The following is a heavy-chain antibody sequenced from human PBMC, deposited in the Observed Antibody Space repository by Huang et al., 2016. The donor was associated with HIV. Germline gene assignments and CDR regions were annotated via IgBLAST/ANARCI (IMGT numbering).Heavy chain of an antibody. CDR3: AREKAADSAWYGVYYFDY. J-gene: IGHJ4*02. CDR2: INHIGKT. V-gene: IGHV4-34*01. D-gene: IGHD6-19*01. Sequence: QAQLRQWGAGLVKPSETLSLTCAVYGGSFSGYYWTWIRQYPGKGLEWIGEINHIGKTNYQPSLKSRGTMSKDTAKNQFSLQLTSVSAADTGVYFCAREKAADSAWYGVYYFDYWGEGALVTVTS. CDR1: GGSFSGYY.